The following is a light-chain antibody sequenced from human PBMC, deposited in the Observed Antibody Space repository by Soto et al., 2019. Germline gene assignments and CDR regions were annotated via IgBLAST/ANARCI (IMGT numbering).Light chain of an antibody. CDR1: SSDVGGYNY. CDR3: SSYTSSSTRLYV. V-gene: IGLV2-14*01. J-gene: IGLJ1*01. CDR2: DVS. Sequence: QSALTQPASGSGSPGQSITLSCTGTSSDVGGYNYVSWYQQHPGKAPKLMIYDVSNRPSGVSNRFSGSKSGNTASLTISGLQAEDEADYYCSSYTSSSTRLYVFVTGTKLTVL.